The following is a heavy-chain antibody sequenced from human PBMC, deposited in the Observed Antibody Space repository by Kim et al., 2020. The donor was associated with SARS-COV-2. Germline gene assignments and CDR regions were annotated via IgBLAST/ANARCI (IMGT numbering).Heavy chain of an antibody. CDR3: VKGLRYFDY. V-gene: IGHV3-23*01. Sequence: YAESGEGGFTISRDDSKNYLYLQMNSLRADDTAVYYCVKGLRYFDYWGQGSLVTVSS. D-gene: IGHD3-10*01. J-gene: IGHJ4*02.